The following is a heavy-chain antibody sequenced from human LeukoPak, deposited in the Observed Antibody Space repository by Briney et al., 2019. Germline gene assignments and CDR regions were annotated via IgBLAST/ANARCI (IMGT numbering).Heavy chain of an antibody. D-gene: IGHD1-7*01. V-gene: IGHV4-59*01. CDR3: ARVLNYGEPFDY. J-gene: IGHJ4*02. Sequence: PSETLSLTCTVSGGSMYSYYWRWIRQPPGKGLEWIGYIYYSGSTNYNPSLKSRVTISVDTSKNQFSLKLSSVTAADTAVYYCARVLNYGEPFDYWGQGTLVTVSS. CDR2: IYYSGST. CDR1: GGSMYSYY.